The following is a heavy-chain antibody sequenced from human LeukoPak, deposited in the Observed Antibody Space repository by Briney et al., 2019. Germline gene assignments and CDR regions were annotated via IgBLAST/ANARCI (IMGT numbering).Heavy chain of an antibody. Sequence: PSETLSLTCAVYGGSFSGYYWSWIRQPPGKGLEWIGEINHSGSTNYNPSLKSRVTISVDTSKNQFSLKLSSVTAADTAVYYCARNPGYYYDSSGYYRYYSDYWGQGTLVTVSS. D-gene: IGHD3-22*01. CDR2: INHSGST. V-gene: IGHV4-34*01. CDR1: GGSFSGYY. J-gene: IGHJ4*02. CDR3: ARNPGYYYDSSGYYRYYSDY.